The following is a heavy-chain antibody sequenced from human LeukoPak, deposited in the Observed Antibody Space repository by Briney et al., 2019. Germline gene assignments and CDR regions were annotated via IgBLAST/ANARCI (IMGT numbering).Heavy chain of an antibody. CDR3: ARGGGISMIVVVITSAFDI. D-gene: IGHD3-22*01. V-gene: IGHV1-46*01. Sequence: GDSVNVSCKASGYRFTSYFMHWVRQAPGQGLEWMGIINPNGGSTSYAPKLQGRVTMAKDTSTSTVYMELSSLRSEDMAVYYCARGGGISMIVVVITSAFDIWGQGTMVTVSS. J-gene: IGHJ3*02. CDR2: INPNGGST. CDR1: GYRFTSYF.